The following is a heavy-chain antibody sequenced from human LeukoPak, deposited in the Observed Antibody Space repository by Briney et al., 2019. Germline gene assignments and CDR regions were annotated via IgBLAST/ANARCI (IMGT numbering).Heavy chain of an antibody. V-gene: IGHV3-23*01. CDR2: SSASGDSP. Sequence: PGGSLRLSCTASGFTFNNYAMSWVRQAPGKGLEWVSASSASGDSPYYADSVKGRFTISRDNSKNTLDLQMNSLRVEDTAVYYCAKGVFGSGSYREYFEQWGQGTLDTVSS. CDR1: GFTFNNYA. D-gene: IGHD3-10*01. J-gene: IGHJ1*01. CDR3: AKGVFGSGSYREYFEQ.